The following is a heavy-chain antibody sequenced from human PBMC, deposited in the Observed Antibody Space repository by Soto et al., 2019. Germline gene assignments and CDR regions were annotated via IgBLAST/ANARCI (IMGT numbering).Heavy chain of an antibody. J-gene: IGHJ6*03. V-gene: IGHV4-59*01. CDR1: GDSISSYY. D-gene: IGHD2-2*01. CDR3: ARDTAGSTSLYYYYYYVDV. Sequence: SETLSLTCTVSGDSISSYYWSWIRQPPGKGLEWIGYIYYSGSTNYNPSLKSRVTISVDTSKNQFSLKLSSVTAADTAVYYCARDTAGSTSLYYYYYYVDVWGKGTTVTVSS. CDR2: IYYSGST.